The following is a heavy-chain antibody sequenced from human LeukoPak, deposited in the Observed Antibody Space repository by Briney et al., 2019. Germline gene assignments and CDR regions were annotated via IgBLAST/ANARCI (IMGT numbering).Heavy chain of an antibody. Sequence: GASVKVSCKASGGTFSSYAISWVRQAPGQGLEWMGGIIPIFGTANYAQKFQGRVTITADESTSTAYMELSSLRSEDTAVYYCARDQTMVRGRNKFYYYYYMDVWGKGTTVTISS. J-gene: IGHJ6*03. CDR2: IIPIFGTA. D-gene: IGHD3-10*01. CDR3: ARDQTMVRGRNKFYYYYYMDV. V-gene: IGHV1-69*13. CDR1: GGTFSSYA.